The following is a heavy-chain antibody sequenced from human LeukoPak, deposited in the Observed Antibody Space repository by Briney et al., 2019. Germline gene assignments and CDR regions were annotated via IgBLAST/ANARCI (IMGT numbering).Heavy chain of an antibody. CDR3: ARTVAGTWGPLDY. Sequence: GASVKVSCKASGYIFTDHYIHWGRQAPGQGLEWMGRINPNSGDTSYAQKFQGRVTMTRDTSISTAYMELSRLRSDDTAVYHCARTVAGTWGPLDYWGQGTLVTVSS. CDR1: GYIFTDHY. J-gene: IGHJ4*02. V-gene: IGHV1-2*06. CDR2: INPNSGDT. D-gene: IGHD6-19*01.